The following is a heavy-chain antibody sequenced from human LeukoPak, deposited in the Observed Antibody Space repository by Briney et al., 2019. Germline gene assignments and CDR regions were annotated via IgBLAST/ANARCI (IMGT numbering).Heavy chain of an antibody. J-gene: IGHJ5*02. CDR2: ISSSSSYI. Sequence: PGGSLRLSCAASGFTFCSYSMNWVRQAPGKGLEWVSSISSSSSYIYYADSVKGRFTISRDNAKNSLYLQMNSLRAEDTAVYYCARDRNVDTAMVSWFDPWGQGTLVTVSS. V-gene: IGHV3-21*01. CDR1: GFTFCSYS. CDR3: ARDRNVDTAMVSWFDP. D-gene: IGHD5-18*01.